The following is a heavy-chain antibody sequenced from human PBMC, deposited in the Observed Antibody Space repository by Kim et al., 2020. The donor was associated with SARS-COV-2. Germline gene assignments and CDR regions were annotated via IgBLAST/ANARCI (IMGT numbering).Heavy chain of an antibody. V-gene: IGHV4-34*01. D-gene: IGHD5-18*01. CDR1: GGSFSGYY. CDR3: ARRGYSYSQHFDY. J-gene: IGHJ4*02. Sequence: SETLSLTCAAYGGSFSGYYWSWIRQPPGKGLEWIGEINHSGSTNYNPSLKSRVTISVDTSKNQFSLKLSSVTAADTAVYYCARRGYSYSQHFDYWGQGTLVTVSS. CDR2: INHSGST.